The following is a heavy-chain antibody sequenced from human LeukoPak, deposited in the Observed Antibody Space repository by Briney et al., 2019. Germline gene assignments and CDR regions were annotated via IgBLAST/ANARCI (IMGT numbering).Heavy chain of an antibody. CDR1: GGTFSSYA. Sequence: SVKVSCKASGGTFSSYAISWVRQAPGQGLEWMGGIIPIFGTANYAQKSQGRVTITADESTSTAYMELSGLRSEDTAVYYCARDRLLWFGELSVRSWFDPWGQGTLVTVSS. CDR2: IIPIFGTA. D-gene: IGHD3-10*01. CDR3: ARDRLLWFGELSVRSWFDP. V-gene: IGHV1-69*13. J-gene: IGHJ5*02.